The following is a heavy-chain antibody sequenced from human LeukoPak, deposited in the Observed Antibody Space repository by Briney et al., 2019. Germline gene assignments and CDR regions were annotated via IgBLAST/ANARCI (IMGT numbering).Heavy chain of an antibody. Sequence: PSETLSLTCTVSGGSISSGGYYWSWIRQHPGKGLEWIGYIYYSGSTYYNPSLKSRVTISVDTSKNQFSLKLSSVTAADTAVYYCARAPYYYDSSGYYGHHDYWGQGTLVTVSS. V-gene: IGHV4-31*03. CDR1: GGSISSGGYY. J-gene: IGHJ4*02. CDR3: ARAPYYYDSSGYYGHHDY. CDR2: IYYSGST. D-gene: IGHD3-22*01.